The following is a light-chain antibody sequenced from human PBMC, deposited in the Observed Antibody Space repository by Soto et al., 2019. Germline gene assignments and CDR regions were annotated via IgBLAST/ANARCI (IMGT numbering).Light chain of an antibody. J-gene: IGKJ1*01. V-gene: IGKV3-20*01. CDR2: GAS. Sequence: EIVLTQSPGTLSLSPGERATLSCRASQSVSSNYLAWYQQKPGQAPRLLIYGASSRATGIPDRFSGSGSGTDFTLTISRLEPEDFAVYYCQQYVTSARTFGQGTKVDIK. CDR1: QSVSSNY. CDR3: QQYVTSART.